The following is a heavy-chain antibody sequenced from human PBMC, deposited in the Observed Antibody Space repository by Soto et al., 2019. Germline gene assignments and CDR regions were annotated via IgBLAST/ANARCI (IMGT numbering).Heavy chain of an antibody. J-gene: IGHJ5*02. CDR3: AREGEGCGGRCWTSSWFDP. CDR2: LNVGNGNT. D-gene: IGHD2-15*01. V-gene: IGHV1-3*01. CDR1: GYTFTSYP. Sequence: QVHLVQSGAEVREPGASVKVSCTASGYTFTSYPLHWVRQDPGQRLEWMGRLNVGNGNTDYSQNFQGRFTFTRDTFASPAYLELSSLTSEDTAVYYCAREGEGCGGRCWTSSWFDPCCQGALVSVSS.